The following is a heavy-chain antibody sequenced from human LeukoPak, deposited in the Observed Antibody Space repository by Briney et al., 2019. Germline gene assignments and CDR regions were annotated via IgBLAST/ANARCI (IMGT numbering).Heavy chain of an antibody. Sequence: PSETLSLTCTVSGGSISSYYWSWIRQPPGKGLEWIGYIYHRGNTNCNPSLKSRVTISVDMSKNQFSLMLSSVTAADTAVYYCARLLSPTAYTTLYYFDYWGQGTLGTVSS. J-gene: IGHJ4*02. CDR1: GGSISSYY. V-gene: IGHV4-59*12. CDR2: IYHRGNT. D-gene: IGHD3-16*01. CDR3: ARLLSPTAYTTLYYFDY.